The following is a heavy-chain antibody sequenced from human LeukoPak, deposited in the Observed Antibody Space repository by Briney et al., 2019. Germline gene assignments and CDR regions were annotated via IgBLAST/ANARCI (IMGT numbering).Heavy chain of an antibody. J-gene: IGHJ6*02. Sequence: ASVKVSCKASVYTFTSYDIHWVRQATGQGREWMGWMNPNSGNTGYAQKFQGRVTMTRNTSISTAYMELSSLRSEDTAVYYCSRGEGGDIVVVPAAGWGMDVWGQGTTVTVSS. CDR2: MNPNSGNT. D-gene: IGHD2-2*01. V-gene: IGHV1-8*01. CDR3: SRGEGGDIVVVPAAGWGMDV. CDR1: VYTFTSYD.